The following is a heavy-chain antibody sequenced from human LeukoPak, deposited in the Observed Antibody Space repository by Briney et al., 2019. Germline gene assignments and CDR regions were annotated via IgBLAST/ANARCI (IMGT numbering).Heavy chain of an antibody. CDR3: ARAADYYDSSGYWAY. D-gene: IGHD3-22*01. CDR1: GGTFSSYA. Sequence: SVKVSCKASGGTFSSYAISWVRQAPGQGHEWMGGIIPIFGTANYAQKFQGRVTITTDESTSTAYMELSSLRSEDTAVYYCARAADYYDSSGYWAYWGQGTLVTVSS. CDR2: IIPIFGTA. J-gene: IGHJ4*02. V-gene: IGHV1-69*05.